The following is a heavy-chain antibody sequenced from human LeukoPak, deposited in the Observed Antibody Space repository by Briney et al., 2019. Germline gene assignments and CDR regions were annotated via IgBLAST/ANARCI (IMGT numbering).Heavy chain of an antibody. Sequence: GASVKVSCKVSGYALTELSMHWVRQAPGKGREWMGGFDPEDGETIYAQKFQGRVTMTEDTSTDTAYMELSSLRSEDTAVYYCATGPQLWRQDGWFDSWGQGTLVTVSS. D-gene: IGHD5-24*01. CDR3: ATGPQLWRQDGWFDS. CDR1: GYALTELS. J-gene: IGHJ5*01. CDR2: FDPEDGET. V-gene: IGHV1-24*01.